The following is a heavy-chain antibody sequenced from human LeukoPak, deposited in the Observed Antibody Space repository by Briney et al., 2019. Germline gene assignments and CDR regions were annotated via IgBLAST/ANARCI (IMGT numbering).Heavy chain of an antibody. V-gene: IGHV1-18*01. CDR2: ISAYNGNT. Sequence: GASVKVSCKASGYTFTSYGISWVRQAPGQGLEWMGWISAYNGNTNYAQKLQGRVTMTTDTSTSTAYMELRSLRSDDTAVYYCARAFLYYYDSSGYPYYFDYWGQGTLVTVSS. CDR3: ARAFLYYYDSSGYPYYFDY. CDR1: GYTFTSYG. D-gene: IGHD3-22*01. J-gene: IGHJ4*02.